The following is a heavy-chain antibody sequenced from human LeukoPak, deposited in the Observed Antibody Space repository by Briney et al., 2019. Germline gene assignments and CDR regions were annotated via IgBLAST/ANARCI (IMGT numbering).Heavy chain of an antibody. CDR3: ARGAGDLMTADDSGGP. D-gene: IGHD2-21*02. Sequence: GESLKISCKGSGYTFTSYWIAWVRQMPGKGLEWMGIIYPGDSDTRYSPSFQGQVTISADKSIGTAYLQWSSLKASDTAMYYCARGAGDLMTADDSGGPWGQGTLVTVSS. V-gene: IGHV5-51*01. CDR2: IYPGDSDT. J-gene: IGHJ5*02. CDR1: GYTFTSYW.